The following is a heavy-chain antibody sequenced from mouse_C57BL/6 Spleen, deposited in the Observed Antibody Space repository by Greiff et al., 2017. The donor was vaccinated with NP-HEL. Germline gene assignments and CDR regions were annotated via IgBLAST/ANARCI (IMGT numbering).Heavy chain of an antibody. Sequence: EVKLMESGGGLVQPGGSLSLSCAASGFTFTDYYMSWVRQPPGKALEWLGFIRNKANGYTTEYSASVKGRFTISRDNSQSILYLQMNALRAEDSATYYCARYDGSSYGGYAMDYGGQGTSVTVSS. D-gene: IGHD1-1*01. CDR2: IRNKANGYTT. J-gene: IGHJ4*01. CDR3: ARYDGSSYGGYAMDY. V-gene: IGHV7-3*01. CDR1: GFTFTDYY.